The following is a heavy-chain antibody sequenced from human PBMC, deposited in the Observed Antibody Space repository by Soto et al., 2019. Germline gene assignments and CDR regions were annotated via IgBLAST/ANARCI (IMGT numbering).Heavy chain of an antibody. CDR2: IIPIFGTA. CDR1: GGTFSSYA. Sequence: SVKVSCKASGGTFSSYAISWVRQAPGQGLEWMGGIIPIFGTANYAQKFQGRVTMTRDTSTSTVYMELSSLRSEDTAVYYCARDRGSSGWYGYYYYYGMDVWGQGTTVTVSS. D-gene: IGHD6-19*01. CDR3: ARDRGSSGWYGYYYYYGMDV. J-gene: IGHJ6*02. V-gene: IGHV1-69*05.